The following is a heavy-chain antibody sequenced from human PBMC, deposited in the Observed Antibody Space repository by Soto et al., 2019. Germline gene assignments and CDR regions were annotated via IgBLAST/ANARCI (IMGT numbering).Heavy chain of an antibody. CDR2: ISYDGSNK. V-gene: IGHV3-30*18. J-gene: IGHJ3*02. CDR1: GFTFSSYC. Sequence: GGSLRLSCAASGFTFSSYCVHWVRQAPGKGLEWVAVISYDGSNKYYADSVKGRFTISRDNSKNTLYLQMNSLRAEDTAVYYCAKEKGTIVVVPAAMPDRAFDIWGQGTMVTVSS. D-gene: IGHD2-2*01. CDR3: AKEKGTIVVVPAAMPDRAFDI.